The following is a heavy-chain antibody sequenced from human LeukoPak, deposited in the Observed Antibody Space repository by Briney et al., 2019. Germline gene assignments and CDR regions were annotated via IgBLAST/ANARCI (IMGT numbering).Heavy chain of an antibody. Sequence: PSETLSLTCTVSGGSTNSNNYYWDWIRQPPGKGLEWIGSLSYSGSTYYNSSLKSRVTISVDTSKNQFSLRLTSVTAADTAVYYCVRHGGLGLHWYFDLWGRGALVTVSS. V-gene: IGHV4-39*01. D-gene: IGHD3-16*01. J-gene: IGHJ2*01. CDR3: VRHGGLGLHWYFDL. CDR2: LSYSGST. CDR1: GGSTNSNNYY.